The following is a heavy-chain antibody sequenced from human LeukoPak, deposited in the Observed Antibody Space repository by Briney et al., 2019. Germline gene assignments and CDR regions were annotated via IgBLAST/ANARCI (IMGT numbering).Heavy chain of an antibody. CDR3: ARATNDYYYYYMDV. D-gene: IGHD1-1*01. CDR1: GGTFNSYA. CDR2: IIPIFGTA. Sequence: SVTVSCKASGGTFNSYAISWVRQAPGQGLDWVGGIIPIFGTANYAQKFQGRVTITTDESTSTAYMELSSLRSEDTAVYYCARATNDYYYYYMDVWGKGTPVTVSS. J-gene: IGHJ6*03. V-gene: IGHV1-69*05.